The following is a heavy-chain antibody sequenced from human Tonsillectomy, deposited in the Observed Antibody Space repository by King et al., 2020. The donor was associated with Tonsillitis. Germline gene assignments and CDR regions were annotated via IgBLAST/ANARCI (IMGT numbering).Heavy chain of an antibody. CDR3: ARISGYSYVSSVDH. CDR2: IYYSGST. D-gene: IGHD5-18*01. J-gene: IGHJ4*02. CDR1: GGSISSSNCY. V-gene: IGHV4-39*01. Sequence: QLQESGPGLVKPSETLSLTCTVSGGSISSSNCYWGWIRQPPGKGLEWMGSIYYSGSTYYNPSLKSRVTISVDTSKNQLSLKRSSVTAADTAVYYCARISGYSYVSSVDHFGQGTLVTVSS.